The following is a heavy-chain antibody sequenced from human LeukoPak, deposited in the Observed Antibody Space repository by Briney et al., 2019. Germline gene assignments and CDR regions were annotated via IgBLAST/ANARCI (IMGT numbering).Heavy chain of an antibody. D-gene: IGHD3-10*01. CDR1: GYTFTTYN. V-gene: IGHV1-18*01. J-gene: IGHJ6*03. CDR2: ISGYNGNT. Sequence: GASVKVSCKASGYTFTTYNINWVRQAPGQGLEWMGWISGYNGNTNYAQKLQGRVTMTTDTSTSTAYMELRSLRSDDTAVYYCARRKAGLGSGSYPYYYYYYMDVWGKGTTVTISS. CDR3: ARRKAGLGSGSYPYYYYYYMDV.